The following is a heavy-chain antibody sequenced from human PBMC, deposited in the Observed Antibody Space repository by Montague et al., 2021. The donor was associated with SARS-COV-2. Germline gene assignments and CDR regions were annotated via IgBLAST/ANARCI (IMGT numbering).Heavy chain of an antibody. J-gene: IGHJ4*02. D-gene: IGHD3-22*01. Sequence: SETLSLTCAVYGGSFSDYYWSWIRQPPGKGLEWTGEINHRGTSKYNPSLKSRVSISLDTSKNQFSLYLSSVTAADTAVYYCARGRQHFNMIVVVMTGGEYCFDYWGQGTLVTVSS. CDR2: INHRGTS. V-gene: IGHV4-34*01. CDR3: ARGRQHFNMIVVVMTGGEYCFDY. CDR1: GGSFSDYY.